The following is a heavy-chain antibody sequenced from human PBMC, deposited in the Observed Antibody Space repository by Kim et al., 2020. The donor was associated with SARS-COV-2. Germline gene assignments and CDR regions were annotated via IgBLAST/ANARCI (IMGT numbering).Heavy chain of an antibody. CDR3: AKESGSGSYYAWTYYYSGMDS. Sequence: GGSLRLSCAASGFTFSSYGMHWVRQAPGKGLEWVAVISYDGSNNYYADSVKGRFTISRDNSKNTLYLQMNSLRAEDTAVYYCAKESGSGSYYAWTYYYSGMDSWGQGTTVTGPS. CDR1: GFTFSSYG. CDR2: ISYDGSNN. J-gene: IGHJ6*02. D-gene: IGHD3-10*01. V-gene: IGHV3-30*18.